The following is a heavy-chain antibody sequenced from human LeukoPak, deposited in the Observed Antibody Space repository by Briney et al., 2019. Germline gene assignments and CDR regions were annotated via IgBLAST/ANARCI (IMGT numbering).Heavy chain of an antibody. D-gene: IGHD1-26*01. CDR1: GFTFSSYA. J-gene: IGHJ4*02. Sequence: GGSLRLSCAASGFTFSSYAMSWVRQAPGKGLEWVSATSGSGGRIYYGASVKGRFTISRDNSKNTLNLQMNSPRAEDTAVYYCATSKYSGSYWGQGTLVTVSS. CDR3: ATSKYSGSY. V-gene: IGHV3-23*01. CDR2: TSGSGGRI.